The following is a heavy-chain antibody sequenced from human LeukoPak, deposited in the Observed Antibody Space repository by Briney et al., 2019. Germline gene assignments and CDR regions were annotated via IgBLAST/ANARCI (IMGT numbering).Heavy chain of an antibody. J-gene: IGHJ2*01. CDR3: ARRSSGYYYWYFDL. D-gene: IGHD3-22*01. V-gene: IGHV4-59*01. CDR1: GGSINSYY. CDR2: IYYSGSS. Sequence: SETLSLTCTVSGGSINSYYWSWIRQPPGKGLEWIGYIYYSGSSDYNPSLKSRVTISVDTSKNQFSLKLSSLTAADTAVYYCARRSSGYYYWYFDLWGRGTLVTVSS.